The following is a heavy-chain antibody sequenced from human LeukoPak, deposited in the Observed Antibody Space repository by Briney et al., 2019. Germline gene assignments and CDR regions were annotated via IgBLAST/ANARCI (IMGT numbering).Heavy chain of an antibody. V-gene: IGHV3-64*01. CDR2: ISSNGRIT. D-gene: IGHD6-19*01. Sequence: PGGSLRLSCAASGFTFSSYAMHWVRQAPGKGLEYVSAISSNGRITYYANSVKGRFTISRDNSRNTLYLQMGSLRDEDMAVYYCARVSGWYWFDNWGQGTLVTVSS. CDR1: GFTFSSYA. J-gene: IGHJ4*02. CDR3: ARVSGWYWFDN.